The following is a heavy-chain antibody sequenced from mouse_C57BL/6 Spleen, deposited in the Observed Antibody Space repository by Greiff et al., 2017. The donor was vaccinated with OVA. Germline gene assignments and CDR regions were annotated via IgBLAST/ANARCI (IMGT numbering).Heavy chain of an antibody. CDR3: ARTLYDPYAMDY. CDR1: GYTFTSYW. Sequence: VQLQQPGAELVKPGASVKLSCKASGYTFTSYWMHWVKQRPGQGLEWIGMIHPNSGSTNYNEKFKSKATLTVDKSSSTAYMHLSSLTSEDSAVYYCARTLYDPYAMDYWGQGTSVTVSS. D-gene: IGHD2-3*01. V-gene: IGHV1-64*01. J-gene: IGHJ4*01. CDR2: IHPNSGST.